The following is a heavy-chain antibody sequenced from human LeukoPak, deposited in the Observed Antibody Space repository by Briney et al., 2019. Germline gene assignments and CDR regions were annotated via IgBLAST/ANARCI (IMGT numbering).Heavy chain of an antibody. V-gene: IGHV4-39*02. CDR3: VRDYSNFVQGD. Sequence: PSETLSLTCTVSGDSISSSHYYWGWIRQSPGKGLEWIGSIYSGGETHYNPSLNSRVTIFLDTSKNRFSLNLISVTATDTAVYYCVRDYSNFVQGDWGQGTLVTSPQ. CDR1: GDSISSSHYY. D-gene: IGHD4-11*01. CDR2: IYSGGET. J-gene: IGHJ4*02.